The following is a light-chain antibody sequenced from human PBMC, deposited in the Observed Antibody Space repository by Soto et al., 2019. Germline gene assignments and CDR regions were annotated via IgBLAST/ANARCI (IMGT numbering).Light chain of an antibody. Sequence: EVVLTQSPGTLSLSPGERAILTCRASQSVSNNYFAWYQQKPGQAPRLLIFGSSDRATGIPDRFSGSGSGTDFTLTISRLEPEDFAVYYCQQYGSSPPYTFGQGTNLEIK. CDR1: QSVSNNY. J-gene: IGKJ2*01. CDR3: QQYGSSPPYT. CDR2: GSS. V-gene: IGKV3-20*01.